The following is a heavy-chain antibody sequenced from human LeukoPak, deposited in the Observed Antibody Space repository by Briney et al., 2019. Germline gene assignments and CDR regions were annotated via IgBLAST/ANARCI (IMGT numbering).Heavy chain of an antibody. V-gene: IGHV1-46*01. D-gene: IGHD3-22*01. CDR3: ARLRHDNSGPFDY. J-gene: IGHJ4*02. CDR2: INPSGGRT. Sequence: ASVKVSCKASGYTFASYYIHWVRQAPGQGLEWMGAINPSGGRTTYAQKFQGRVTMTRDTSTSTVYMELSGLRSEDAAVYYCARLRHDNSGPFDYWGQGTLVTVSS. CDR1: GYTFASYY.